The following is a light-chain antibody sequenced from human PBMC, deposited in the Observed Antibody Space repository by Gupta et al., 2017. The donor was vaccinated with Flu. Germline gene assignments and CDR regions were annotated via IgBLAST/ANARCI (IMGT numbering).Light chain of an antibody. CDR1: STDVGNYNL. Sequence: SALTQPASVSGSPGRPTTISCTGTSTDVGNYNLVSWYQQHPGKAPKLMIYEGSKRPSGVSTRFSGSKSGNTASLTISGLQAEDEADYYCCSYGVSSTHVFGTGTKVTVL. CDR2: EGS. CDR3: CSYGVSSTHV. V-gene: IGLV2-23*01. J-gene: IGLJ1*01.